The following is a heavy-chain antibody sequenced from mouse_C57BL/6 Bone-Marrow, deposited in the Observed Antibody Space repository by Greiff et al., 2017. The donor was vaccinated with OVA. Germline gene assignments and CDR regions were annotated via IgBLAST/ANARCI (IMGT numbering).Heavy chain of an antibody. CDR1: GYTFTGYW. V-gene: IGHV1-9*01. CDR3: ARYGYYPDY. CDR2: ILPGSGST. J-gene: IGHJ2*01. Sequence: VQVVESGAELMKPGASVKLSCKATGYTFTGYWIEWVKQRPGHGLEWIGEILPGSGSTNYHEKFKGTATFTADTSSNTAYMQLSSLSTADSAINYCARYGYYPDYWGQGTTLTVSS. D-gene: IGHD2-2*01.